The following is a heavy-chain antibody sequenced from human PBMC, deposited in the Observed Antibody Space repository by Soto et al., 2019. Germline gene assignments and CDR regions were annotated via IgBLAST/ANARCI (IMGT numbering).Heavy chain of an antibody. Sequence: SETLSLTCAVYGGSFSGYYWSWVRQPPGKGLEWIGEINHSGSTNYNPSLKSRVTISVDTSKNQFSLKLSSVTAADTAVYYCARGGYDFWSGTAPFYYYGMDVWGQGTTVTVSS. J-gene: IGHJ6*02. CDR2: INHSGST. CDR1: GGSFSGYY. CDR3: ARGGYDFWSGTAPFYYYGMDV. V-gene: IGHV4-34*01. D-gene: IGHD3-3*01.